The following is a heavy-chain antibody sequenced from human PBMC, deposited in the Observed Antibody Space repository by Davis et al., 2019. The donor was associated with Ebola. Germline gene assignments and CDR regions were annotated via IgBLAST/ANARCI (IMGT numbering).Heavy chain of an antibody. V-gene: IGHV1-18*01. CDR1: GYTFTSYA. CDR3: ARVAARVGNTVGWYYYYGMDV. Sequence: ASVKVSCKASGYTFTSYAMHWVRQAPGQGLEWMGWISAYNGNPHYAQKLQGRVTMTTDTSTSTAYMELRSLRSDDTAVYYCARVAARVGNTVGWYYYYGMDVWGQGTTVTVSS. D-gene: IGHD6-13*01. J-gene: IGHJ6*02. CDR2: ISAYNGNP.